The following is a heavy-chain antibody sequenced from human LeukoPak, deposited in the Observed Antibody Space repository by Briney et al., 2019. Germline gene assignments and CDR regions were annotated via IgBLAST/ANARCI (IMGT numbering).Heavy chain of an antibody. V-gene: IGHV3-7*01. D-gene: IGHD3-10*01. Sequence: GGSLRLSCAASGFTFSETWMSWVRQAPGKGLEWVANIRPDGSSGAYVDSVKGRFAISSDNAKSSLSLQMNTLRVEDTAVYYCWHPLIQGAVSWGQGTLVTVSS. CDR1: GFTFSETW. CDR2: IRPDGSSG. CDR3: WHPLIQGAVS. J-gene: IGHJ5*02.